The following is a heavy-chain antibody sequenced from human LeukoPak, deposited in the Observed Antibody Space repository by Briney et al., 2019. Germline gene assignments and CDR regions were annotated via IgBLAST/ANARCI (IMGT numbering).Heavy chain of an antibody. CDR2: IYYSGST. D-gene: IGHD6-19*01. Sequence: SETLSLTCTVSGGSISSGDYYWSWIRQPPGKGLEWIGYIYYSGSTYYNPSLKSRVTISVDTSKNQFSLKLSSVTAADTAVYYCARARGPRKAGFDYWGQGTLVTVSS. CDR1: GGSISSGDYY. CDR3: ARARGPRKAGFDY. V-gene: IGHV4-31*03. J-gene: IGHJ4*02.